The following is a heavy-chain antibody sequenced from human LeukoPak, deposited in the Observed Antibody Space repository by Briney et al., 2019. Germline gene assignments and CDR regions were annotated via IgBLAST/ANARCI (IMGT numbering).Heavy chain of an antibody. CDR3: AKDRCPRAPWFGELCDMTGPSY. CDR2: ISGSGGST. Sequence: GGSLRLSCAASGFTFSSYGMSWVRQAPGKGLEWVSAISGSGGSTYYADSVKGRFTISRDNSKNTLYLQMNSLRAEDTAVYYCAKDRCPRAPWFGELCDMTGPSYWGQGTLVTVSS. V-gene: IGHV3-23*01. CDR1: GFTFSSYG. J-gene: IGHJ4*02. D-gene: IGHD3-10*01.